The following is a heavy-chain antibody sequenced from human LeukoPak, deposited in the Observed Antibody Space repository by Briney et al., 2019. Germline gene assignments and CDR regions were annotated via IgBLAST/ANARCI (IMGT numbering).Heavy chain of an antibody. CDR1: GFTFSSYS. CDR3: ARGQQLVPDY. CDR2: ISSSSSYM. Sequence: GGSLRLSCAASGFTFSSYSMNWVRQAPGQGLEWVSSISSSSSYMYYADSVKGRFTIFRDNAKNSLYLQMNSLRAEDTAVYYCARGQQLVPDYWGQGTLVTVSS. D-gene: IGHD6-13*01. J-gene: IGHJ4*02. V-gene: IGHV3-21*01.